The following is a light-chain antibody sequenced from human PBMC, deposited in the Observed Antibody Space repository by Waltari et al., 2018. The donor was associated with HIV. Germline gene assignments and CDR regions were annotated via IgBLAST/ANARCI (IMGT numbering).Light chain of an antibody. J-gene: IGKJ5*01. CDR2: DAT. CDR3: QQRSNSVT. CDR1: QSLSNY. Sequence: EIVLTQSPATLSLSPGERATLSCRASQSLSNYLAWHQQKPGQAPRLLIFDATFRAAGIPARFRVSGSGTDFTLTISSLEPEDSAVYYCQQRSNSVTFGQGTRLEIK. V-gene: IGKV3-11*01.